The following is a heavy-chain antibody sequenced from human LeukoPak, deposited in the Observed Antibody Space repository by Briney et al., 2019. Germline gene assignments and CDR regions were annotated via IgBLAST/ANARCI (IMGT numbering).Heavy chain of an antibody. V-gene: IGHV3-74*01. Sequence: GGSLRLSCAASGFTFSSYWMHWVRQAPGKGLVWVSRINSDGSSTSYADSVKGRFTISRDNAKNTLYLQMNSLRAEDTAVYYCARGPAPYYYDNSGYYHYYYYYGMDVWGQGTTVTVSS. CDR3: ARGPAPYYYDNSGYYHYYYYYGMDV. J-gene: IGHJ6*02. CDR2: INSDGSST. CDR1: GFTFSSYW. D-gene: IGHD3-22*01.